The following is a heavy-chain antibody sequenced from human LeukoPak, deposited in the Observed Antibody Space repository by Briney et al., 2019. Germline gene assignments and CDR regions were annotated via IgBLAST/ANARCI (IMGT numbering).Heavy chain of an antibody. Sequence: PGGSLRLSCAASGFNFASNWMHWVRQAPGKGLEWVAVLSSDGSNKYYADSVKGRFTISRDNSKNTLYLQMSSLRAEDTAVCFCARGWRAYCGGDCPIDYWGQGTLVTVSS. D-gene: IGHD2-21*02. J-gene: IGHJ4*02. CDR3: ARGWRAYCGGDCPIDY. CDR1: GFNFASNW. CDR2: LSSDGSNK. V-gene: IGHV3-30-3*01.